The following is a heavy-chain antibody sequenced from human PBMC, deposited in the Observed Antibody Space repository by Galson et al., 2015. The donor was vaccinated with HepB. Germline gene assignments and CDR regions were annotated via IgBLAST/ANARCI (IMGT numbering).Heavy chain of an antibody. CDR3: ARHLKTGAGYWPHPHYYYYGMDV. CDR1: GGTFSSYA. J-gene: IGHJ6*02. CDR2: IIPIFGTA. D-gene: IGHD3-9*01. Sequence: SVKVSCKASGGTFSSYAISWVRQAPGQGLEWMGGIIPIFGTANYAQKFQGRVTITADESTSTAYMEPSSLRSEDTAVYYCARHLKTGAGYWPHPHYYYYGMDVWGQGTTVTVSS. V-gene: IGHV1-69*13.